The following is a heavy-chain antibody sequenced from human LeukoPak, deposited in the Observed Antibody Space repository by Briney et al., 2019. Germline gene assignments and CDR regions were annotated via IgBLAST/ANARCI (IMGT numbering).Heavy chain of an antibody. D-gene: IGHD5-12*01. CDR1: GGSISSYY. CDR3: ARERSGYDSHLYYYYHMDV. Sequence: SETLSLTCTVSGGSISSYYWSWIRQPAGKGLEWIGRIYTSGSTNYNPSLKSRVTMSVDTSKNQFSLKLSSVTAADTAVYYCARERSGYDSHLYYYYHMDVWGKGTTVTVSS. V-gene: IGHV4-4*07. J-gene: IGHJ6*03. CDR2: IYTSGST.